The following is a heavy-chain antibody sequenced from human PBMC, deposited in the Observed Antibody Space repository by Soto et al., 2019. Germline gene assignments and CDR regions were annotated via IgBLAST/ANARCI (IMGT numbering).Heavy chain of an antibody. CDR1: GFTFSTYA. D-gene: IGHD2-15*01. V-gene: IGHV3-21*01. J-gene: IGHJ4*02. CDR3: GRDERRCSGGNCYPFDY. Sequence: PGGSLRLSCAASGFTFSTYAMNWVRQAPGKGLEWVSSISSRSDYIYYADSVKGRFTISRDNAKNSLYLQMNSLRAEDTAVYYCGRDERRCSGGNCYPFDYWGQGALVTVSS. CDR2: ISSRSDYI.